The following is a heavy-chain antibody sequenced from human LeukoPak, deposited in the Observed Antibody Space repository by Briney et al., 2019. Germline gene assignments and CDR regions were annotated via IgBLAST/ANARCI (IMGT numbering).Heavy chain of an antibody. D-gene: IGHD4-23*01. CDR2: INPSGGST. J-gene: IGHJ3*02. CDR3: ARVGHAVVNTQHDAFDI. V-gene: IGHV1-46*01. Sequence: ASVKVSCKASGYTFTSYYMHWVRQAPGQGLEWMGIINPSGGSTSYAQKFQGRVTMTRDTSTSTVYMELSSLRSEDTAVYYCARVGHAVVNTQHDAFDIWGQGTMVTVSS. CDR1: GYTFTSYY.